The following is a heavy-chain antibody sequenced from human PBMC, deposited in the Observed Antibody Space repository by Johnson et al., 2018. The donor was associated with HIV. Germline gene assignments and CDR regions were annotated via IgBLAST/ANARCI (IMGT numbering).Heavy chain of an antibody. CDR2: IFSGGST. CDR1: GFTVSGNY. J-gene: IGHJ3*02. CDR3: ARACRDGYTCDAFDI. Sequence: EVQLVESGGGVVQPGGSLRLSCAASGFTVSGNYMTWVRQAPGKGLEWVSVIFSGGSTYYAGFVKGRFTISRDNSKNTLYLQMNSLRAEDTAVYYCARACRDGYTCDAFDIWGQGTMVTVSS. V-gene: IGHV3-66*01. D-gene: IGHD5-24*01.